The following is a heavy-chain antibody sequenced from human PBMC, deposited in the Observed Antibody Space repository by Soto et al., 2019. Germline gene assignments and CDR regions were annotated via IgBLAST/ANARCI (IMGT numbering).Heavy chain of an antibody. V-gene: IGHV3-33*01. CDR2: IWYDGSNK. J-gene: IGHJ4*02. CDR1: GFTLSSFG. CDR3: ARESDEVIRVFDY. Sequence: QVQLVESGGGVVRPGRSLRLSCAASGFTLSSFGMHWVRQAPGKGLEWVAAIWYDGSNKYYADSVKGRSSISRDNSKNTLDLQMSSLRAEDTAVYYCARESDEVIRVFDYWGQGTLVTVSS.